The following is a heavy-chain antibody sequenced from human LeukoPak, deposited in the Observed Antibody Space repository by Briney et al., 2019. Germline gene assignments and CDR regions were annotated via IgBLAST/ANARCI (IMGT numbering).Heavy chain of an antibody. D-gene: IGHD6-25*01. CDR3: ARLYSTGPFDY. CDR2: INHSRST. Sequence: KPSETLSLTCTVSGGSISSSSYYWGWIRQPPGKGLEWIGEINHSRSTNYNPSLKSRLTISVDTSKNQFSLKLSSVTAADTAVYYCARLYSTGPFDYWGQGTLVTVSS. J-gene: IGHJ4*02. V-gene: IGHV4-39*07. CDR1: GGSISSSSYY.